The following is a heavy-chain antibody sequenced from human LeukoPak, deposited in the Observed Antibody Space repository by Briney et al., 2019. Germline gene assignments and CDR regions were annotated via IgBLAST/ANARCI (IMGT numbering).Heavy chain of an antibody. CDR3: AGQRTFYYYMDV. Sequence: ASVKVSCKASGYTFTGYYMHWVRQAPGQGLEWMGWINPNSGGTNYAQKFQGRVTMTRDTSISTAYMELSRLRSDDTAVYYCAGQRTFYYYMDVWGKGTTVTVSS. D-gene: IGHD6-25*01. J-gene: IGHJ6*03. CDR2: INPNSGGT. CDR1: GYTFTGYY. V-gene: IGHV1-2*02.